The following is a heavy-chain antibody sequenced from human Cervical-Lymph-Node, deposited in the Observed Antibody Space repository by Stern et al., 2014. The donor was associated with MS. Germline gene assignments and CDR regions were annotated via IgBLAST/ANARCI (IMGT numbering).Heavy chain of an antibody. V-gene: IGHV1-69*18. Sequence: VQLVESGAELKKPGSSVKVSCKASGGTFSRFAFSWVRQAPGHGLEWMGMIVPMFGISNYAQRFQGRVTITADESASVVYMELSSLRSEDTAIYFCARDLAVNTGYYFDDWGQGTLVSVSS. D-gene: IGHD3-22*01. CDR3: ARDLAVNTGYYFDD. J-gene: IGHJ4*02. CDR2: IVPMFGIS. CDR1: GGTFSRFA.